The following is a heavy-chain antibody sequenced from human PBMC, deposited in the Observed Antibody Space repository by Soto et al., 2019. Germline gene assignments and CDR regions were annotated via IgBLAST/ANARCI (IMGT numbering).Heavy chain of an antibody. CDR3: AHKGPEDWPLDY. V-gene: IGHV2-5*02. CDR2: VYWDDSK. CDR1: GFSLSTSGVG. J-gene: IGHJ4*02. D-gene: IGHD3-9*01. Sequence: QITLKESGPTLVRPTQTLTLTCAFSGFSLSTSGVGVGWIRQPPGKALEWLAVVYWDDSKHYSPSLRSRFTITKDTSNNQVVLTMTNMDPMDTGAYYCAHKGPEDWPLDYWGQGTLVTVSS.